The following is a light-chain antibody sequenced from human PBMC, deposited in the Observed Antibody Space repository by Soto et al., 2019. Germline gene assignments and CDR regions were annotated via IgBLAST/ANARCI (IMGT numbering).Light chain of an antibody. CDR2: KAS. J-gene: IGKJ4*01. CDR3: QQYDSYPLT. CDR1: QSISSW. Sequence: DIQMTQSPSTLSASVGDRVAITCRASQSISSWLAWYQQKPGKAPNLLIYKASSLESGVPSRFSGSGSGTEFTLTVRSLQPDDFATYYCQQYDSYPLTFGGGTKVEIK. V-gene: IGKV1-5*03.